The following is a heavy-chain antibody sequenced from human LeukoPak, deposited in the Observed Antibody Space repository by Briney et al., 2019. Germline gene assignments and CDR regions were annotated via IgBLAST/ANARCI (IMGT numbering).Heavy chain of an antibody. CDR3: ARDSPPSIAAPIVSEYFDY. D-gene: IGHD6-6*01. V-gene: IGHV4-38-2*02. CDR1: GYSISSGYY. CDR2: IYHGGST. Sequence: PSETLSLTCTVSGYSISSGYYWGWIRQPPGKGLEWIGSIYHGGSTYYNPSLKSRVTISVDTSKNQFSLKLSSVTAADTAVYYCARDSPPSIAAPIVSEYFDYWGQGTLVTVSS. J-gene: IGHJ4*02.